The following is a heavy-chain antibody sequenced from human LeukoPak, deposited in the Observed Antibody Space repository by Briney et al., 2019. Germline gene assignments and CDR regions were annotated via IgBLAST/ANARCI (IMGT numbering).Heavy chain of an antibody. V-gene: IGHV3-7*01. CDR2: IKQDGSET. CDR1: GFTFSSYA. CDR3: ARAQFPSYMVRGVTPYYYYYMDV. D-gene: IGHD3-10*01. J-gene: IGHJ6*03. Sequence: KPGGSLRLSCAASGFTFSSYAMSWVRQAPGKGLEWVANIKQDGSETYYVDSVRGRFTISRDNAKNSLYLQMISLRAEDTAVYYCARAQFPSYMVRGVTPYYYYYMDVWGKGTTVTISS.